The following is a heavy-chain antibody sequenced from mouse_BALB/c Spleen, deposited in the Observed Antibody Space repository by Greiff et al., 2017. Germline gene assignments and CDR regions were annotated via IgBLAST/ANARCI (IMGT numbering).Heavy chain of an antibody. Sequence: EVKLQESGPGLVKPSQSLSLTCTVTGYSITSDYAWNWIRQFPGNKLEWMGYISYSGSTSYNPSLKSRISITRDTSKNQFFLQLNSVTTEDTATYYCARGDYYGTGGCAYWGQGTLVTVSA. CDR3: ARGDYYGTGGCAY. V-gene: IGHV3-2*02. D-gene: IGHD2-1*01. CDR1: GYSITSDYA. J-gene: IGHJ3*01. CDR2: ISYSGST.